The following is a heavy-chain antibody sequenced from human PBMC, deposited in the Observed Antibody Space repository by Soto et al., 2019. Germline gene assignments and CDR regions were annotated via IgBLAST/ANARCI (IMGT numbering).Heavy chain of an antibody. CDR2: IKCKTDGGTT. Sequence: EVQLVESGGALVKPGGSLRPSCAAPGFTFSNAWINWVCRPPGKGLEWVALIKCKTDGGTTDYVAPEKGRFTISRDDSKHTLYLQINRLKADDPAVYYCSTLYGSDSRGYYRTEKDAFDIWGQGTMVTVSS. CDR1: GFTFSNAW. D-gene: IGHD3-22*01. CDR3: STLYGSDSRGYYRTEKDAFDI. J-gene: IGHJ3*02. V-gene: IGHV3-15*07.